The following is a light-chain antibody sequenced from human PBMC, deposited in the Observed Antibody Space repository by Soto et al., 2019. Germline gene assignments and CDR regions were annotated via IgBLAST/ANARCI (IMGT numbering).Light chain of an antibody. CDR1: QSVSNNY. CDR3: QYYGLLWRP. V-gene: IGKV3-20*01. CDR2: GAS. J-gene: IGKJ1*01. Sequence: ESEWTQSPGTLSLSPGERATLSCRASQSVSNNYLAWYQQKPGQAPRLLIYGASNMATGIPARFSGSGSGTDFTLTICSLEPEDCVLYCCQYYGLLWRPFAEGTRLDIK.